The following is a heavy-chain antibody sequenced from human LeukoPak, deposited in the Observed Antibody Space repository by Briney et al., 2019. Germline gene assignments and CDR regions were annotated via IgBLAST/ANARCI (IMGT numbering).Heavy chain of an antibody. CDR2: IIPIFGTA. CDR1: GGTFNSYA. V-gene: IGHV1-69*13. D-gene: IGHD2-2*02. Sequence: GASVKVSCKASGGTFNSYAVSWVRQAPGQGLEWMGGIIPIFGTANYAQKFQGRVAITADESTSTAYMGLSSLRSEDTAVYYCATCSSASCYTYGMDVWGQGTTVTVSS. J-gene: IGHJ6*02. CDR3: ATCSSASCYTYGMDV.